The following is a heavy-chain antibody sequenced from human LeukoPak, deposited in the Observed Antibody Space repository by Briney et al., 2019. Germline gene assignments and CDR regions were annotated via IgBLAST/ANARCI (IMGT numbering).Heavy chain of an antibody. CDR3: ASTXYGHSGSYYFGD. V-gene: IGHV4-59*01. Sequence: SETLSLTCTVSGGSISSYYWSWIRQPPGKGLEWIGYIYYSGSTNYNPSLKSRVTISVDTSKNQFSLKLSSVTAADTAVYYCASTXYGHSGSYYFGDWGQGTLVTVSS. CDR2: IYYSGST. D-gene: IGHD1-26*01. CDR1: GGSISSYY. J-gene: IGHJ4*02.